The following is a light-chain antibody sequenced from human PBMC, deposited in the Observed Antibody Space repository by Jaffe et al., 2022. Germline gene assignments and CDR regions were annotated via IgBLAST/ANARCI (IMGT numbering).Light chain of an antibody. CDR1: QSINNW. J-gene: IGKJ1*01. Sequence: DIQMTQSPSTLSASVGDRVTITCRASQSINNWLAWYQQKPGKAPNLLIQQASILESGVPSRFSGSGSGTEFTLTISSLQPDDFATYYCQHYYSYYRTFGQGTKVEIK. CDR3: QHYYSYYRT. CDR2: QAS. V-gene: IGKV1-5*03.